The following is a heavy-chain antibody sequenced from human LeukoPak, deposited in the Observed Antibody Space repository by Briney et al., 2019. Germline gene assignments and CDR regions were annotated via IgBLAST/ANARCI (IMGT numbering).Heavy chain of an antibody. CDR2: VSAYNGNT. CDR3: ARETRNIAATGYYYYGMDV. D-gene: IGHD6-13*01. V-gene: IGHV1-18*04. Sequence: ASVKVSCKASGYTFTSYGISWVRQAPGQGLEWMGWVSAYNGNTNYAQKLQGRVTMTTDISTSTAYMELRSLRSDDTAVYYCARETRNIAATGYYYYGMDVWGKGTTVTVSS. CDR1: GYTFTSYG. J-gene: IGHJ6*04.